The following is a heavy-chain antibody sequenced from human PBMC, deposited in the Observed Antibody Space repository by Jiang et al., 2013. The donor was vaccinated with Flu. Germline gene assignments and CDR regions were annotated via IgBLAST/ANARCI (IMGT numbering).Heavy chain of an antibody. Sequence: CKASGGTFSSYAISWVRQAPGQGLEWMGGIIPIFGTANYAQKFQGRVTITADESTSTAYMELSSLRSEDTAVYYCASLPRASSYYFDYWGQGTLVTVSS. V-gene: IGHV1-69*01. CDR2: IIPIFGTA. CDR1: GGTFSSYA. J-gene: IGHJ4*02. D-gene: IGHD6-6*01. CDR3: ASLPRASSYYFDY.